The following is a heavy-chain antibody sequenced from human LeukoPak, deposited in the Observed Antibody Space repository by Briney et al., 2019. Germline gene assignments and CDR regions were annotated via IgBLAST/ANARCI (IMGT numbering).Heavy chain of an antibody. J-gene: IGHJ5*02. Sequence: KPGGTLRLSCAASGFTFSDYYMSWICQAPGKGLEWVSYISSSGSTIYYADSVKGRFTISRDNAKNSLYLQMSSLRAEDTAVYYCARGGDYVWGSYPVPTFDPWGQGTLVTVSS. D-gene: IGHD3-16*02. CDR1: GFTFSDYY. V-gene: IGHV3-11*04. CDR2: ISSSGSTI. CDR3: ARGGDYVWGSYPVPTFDP.